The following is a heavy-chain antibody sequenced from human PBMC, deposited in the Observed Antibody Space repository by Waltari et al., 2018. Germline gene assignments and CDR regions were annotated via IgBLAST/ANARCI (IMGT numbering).Heavy chain of an antibody. CDR1: GFTFSSYE. CDR3: ARDGILRDYRYYYYMDV. CDR2: ISSSGSTI. Sequence: EVQLVESGGGLVQPGGSLRLSCAASGFTFSSYEMNWVRQAPGKGLEWVSCISSSGSTIYYADSVKGRFTISRDNAKNSLYLQMNSLRAEDTAVYYCARDGILRDYRYYYYMDVWGKGTTVTVSS. J-gene: IGHJ6*03. V-gene: IGHV3-48*03. D-gene: IGHD4-17*01.